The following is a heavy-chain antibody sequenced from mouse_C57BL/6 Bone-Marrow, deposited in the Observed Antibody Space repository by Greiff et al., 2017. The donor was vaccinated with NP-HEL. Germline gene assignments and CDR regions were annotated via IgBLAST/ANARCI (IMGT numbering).Heavy chain of an antibody. Sequence: EVQLQQSGPVLVKPGASVKMSCKASGYTFTDYYMNWVKQSHGKSLEWIGVINPYNGGTSYNQKFKGKATLTVDKSSSTAYMELNSLTSEDSAVYYCARSLYYYGSSPFAYWGQGTLVTVSA. CDR3: ARSLYYYGSSPFAY. V-gene: IGHV1-19*01. D-gene: IGHD1-1*01. CDR2: INPYNGGT. J-gene: IGHJ3*01. CDR1: GYTFTDYY.